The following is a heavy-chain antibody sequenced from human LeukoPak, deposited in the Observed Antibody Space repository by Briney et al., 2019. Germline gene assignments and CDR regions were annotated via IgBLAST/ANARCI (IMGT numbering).Heavy chain of an antibody. CDR2: ISYDGSNK. Sequence: GRSLRLSCAVSGFTFSGYAMHWVRQAPGKGLEWVAVISYDGSNKYYADSVKGRFTISRDNSKNTLYLQMNSLRVEDTAVYYCAELGITMIGGVWGKGTTVTISS. CDR1: GFTFSGYA. V-gene: IGHV3-30*04. CDR3: AELGITMIGGV. J-gene: IGHJ6*04. D-gene: IGHD3-10*02.